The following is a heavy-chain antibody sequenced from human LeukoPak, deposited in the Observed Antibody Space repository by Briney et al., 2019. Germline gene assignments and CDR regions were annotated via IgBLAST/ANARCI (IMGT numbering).Heavy chain of an antibody. Sequence: GDSLRLSCVASGFSFSEDWMNWVRQAPGRGLEWLGRIKRQMDGATTDYAAPVKGRFTISRDDSKNTLGLQMNSLKTEDTAIYYCMTERYWPNGGYVHWGQGTLVTVSS. V-gene: IGHV3-15*01. CDR2: IKRQMDGATT. D-gene: IGHD2-8*01. CDR1: GFSFSEDW. CDR3: MTERYWPNGGYVH. J-gene: IGHJ4*02.